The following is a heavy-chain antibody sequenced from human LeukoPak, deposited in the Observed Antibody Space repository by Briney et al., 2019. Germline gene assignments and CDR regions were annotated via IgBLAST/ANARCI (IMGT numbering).Heavy chain of an antibody. J-gene: IGHJ5*02. D-gene: IGHD5-18*01. CDR3: ARDAVDTAMKA. Sequence: ASVKVSCKASGGTFSSYAISWVRQAPGQGLEWIGRIIPIFGTANYAQKFQGRVTITTDESTSTAYMELSSLRSEDTAVYYCARDAVDTAMKAWGQGTLVTVSS. CDR1: GGTFSSYA. V-gene: IGHV1-69*05. CDR2: IIPIFGTA.